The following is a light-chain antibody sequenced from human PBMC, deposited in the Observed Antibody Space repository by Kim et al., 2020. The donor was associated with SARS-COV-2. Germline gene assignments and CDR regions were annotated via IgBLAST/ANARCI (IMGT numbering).Light chain of an antibody. CDR3: NSRDSNDNVL. CDR2: GTN. J-gene: IGLJ2*01. CDR1: SLRSYY. Sequence: ALGHRVRITCQGDSLRSYYATWYQQKPGQAPIVVIYGTNNRPSGIPDRFSGSSSGNTASLTITGTQAGDEADYYCNSRDSNDNVLFGGGTRLTVL. V-gene: IGLV3-19*01.